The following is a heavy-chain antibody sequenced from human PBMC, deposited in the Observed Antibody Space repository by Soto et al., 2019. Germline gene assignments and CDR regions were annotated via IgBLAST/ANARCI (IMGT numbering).Heavy chain of an antibody. D-gene: IGHD1-26*01. CDR2: IGTAGDP. CDR3: ARGRTHVVGATDAFDI. CDR1: GFTFSSYD. J-gene: IGHJ3*02. V-gene: IGHV3-13*05. Sequence: EVQLVESGGGLVQPGGSLRLSCAASGFTFSSYDMHWVRQATGKGLEWVSAIGTAGDPYYPGSVKGRFTISRENAKNSLYLQMNSLRAGDTAVYYCARGRTHVVGATDAFDIWGQGTMVTVSS.